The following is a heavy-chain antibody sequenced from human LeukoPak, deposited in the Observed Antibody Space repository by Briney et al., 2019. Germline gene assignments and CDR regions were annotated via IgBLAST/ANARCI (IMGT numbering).Heavy chain of an antibody. V-gene: IGHV3-43*02. D-gene: IGHD2-15*01. CDR1: GFTFNDYA. CDR3: AKDMYSSFDY. J-gene: IGHJ4*02. Sequence: GGSLRLSCAASGFTFNDYAMHWVRQAPGKGLEWVSLISGDGGTTYYADSVKGRFTISRDNSKNSLYLQMNSLRTDVTALYYCAKDMYSSFDYWGQGTLVTVFS. CDR2: ISGDGGTT.